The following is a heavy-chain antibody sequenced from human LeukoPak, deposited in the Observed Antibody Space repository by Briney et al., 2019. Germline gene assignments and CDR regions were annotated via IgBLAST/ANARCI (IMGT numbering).Heavy chain of an antibody. CDR1: GGSVSSGSYY. D-gene: IGHD3-10*01. J-gene: IGHJ6*04. CDR2: IYYSGST. V-gene: IGHV4-61*01. CDR3: ARGGEDYGMDV. Sequence: PSETLSPTCTVSGGSVSSGSYYWSWIRQPPGKGLEWIGYIYYSGSTYYNPSLKSRVTISVDTSKNQFSLKLSSVTAADTAVYYCARGGEDYGMDVWGKGTTVTVSS.